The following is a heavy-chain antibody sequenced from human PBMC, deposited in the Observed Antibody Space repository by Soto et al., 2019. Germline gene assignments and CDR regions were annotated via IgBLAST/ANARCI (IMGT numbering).Heavy chain of an antibody. CDR1: KLTYSDYA. CDR3: TKDRVRDGISSFDY. CDR2: INLSGDNT. V-gene: IGHV3-23*01. J-gene: IGHJ4*02. Sequence: GGSLSLSCEASKLTYSDYAMTWVRQAPGKGLEWVAGINLSGDNTYYRDSLKGRFTIFKDQSKNTVYLQMNSLRVEDAAVYYCTKDRVRDGISSFDYWGQGALVTVSS. D-gene: IGHD1-20*01.